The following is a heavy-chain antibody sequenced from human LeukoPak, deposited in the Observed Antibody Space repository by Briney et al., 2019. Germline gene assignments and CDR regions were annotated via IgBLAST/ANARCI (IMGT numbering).Heavy chain of an antibody. J-gene: IGHJ6*03. CDR3: ARAPSTLWYYMDV. Sequence: TSETLSLTCTVSGGSISSYYWSWIRQPPGEGLEWIGYIYYSGSTNYNPSLKSRVTISVDTSKNQFSLKLSSVTAADTAVYYCARAPSTLWYYMDVWGKGTTVTVSS. CDR1: GGSISSYY. V-gene: IGHV4-59*01. CDR2: IYYSGST. D-gene: IGHD2-21*01.